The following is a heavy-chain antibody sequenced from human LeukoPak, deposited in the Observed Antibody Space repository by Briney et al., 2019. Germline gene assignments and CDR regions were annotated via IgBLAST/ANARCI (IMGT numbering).Heavy chain of an antibody. D-gene: IGHD6-19*01. CDR1: GGSFSGYY. J-gene: IGHJ4*02. CDR3: ARLERIAVYYFDY. Sequence: SETLSLTCAVYGGSFSGYYWSWIRQPPGKGLEWIGEINHSGSTNYNPSLKSRVTISVDTSKNQFSLKLSSVTAADTAVYYCARLERIAVYYFDYWGQGTLVTVSS. CDR2: INHSGST. V-gene: IGHV4-34*01.